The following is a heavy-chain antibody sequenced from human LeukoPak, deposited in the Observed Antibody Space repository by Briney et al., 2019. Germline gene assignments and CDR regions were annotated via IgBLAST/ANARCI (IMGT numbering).Heavy chain of an antibody. J-gene: IGHJ6*03. CDR2: IYYSGST. CDR1: GGSISSSSYY. D-gene: IGHD6-25*01. V-gene: IGHV4-39*01. Sequence: SETLSLTCTVSGGSISSSSYYWGWIRQPPGKGLEWIGSIYYSGSTYYNPSLKSRVTISVDTSKNQFSLKLSSVTAADTAVYYCARNIVAEPYYYYYMDVWGKGTTVTISS. CDR3: ARNIVAEPYYYYYMDV.